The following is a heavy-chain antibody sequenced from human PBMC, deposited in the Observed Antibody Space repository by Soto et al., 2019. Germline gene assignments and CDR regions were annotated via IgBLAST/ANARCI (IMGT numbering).Heavy chain of an antibody. CDR2: ISAYNGNT. D-gene: IGHD2-2*01. Sequence: GLEWMGWISAYNGNTNYAQKLQGRVTMTTDTSTSTAYMELRSLRSDDTAVYYCARDRGSVIVVVPAAMWPYNWFDPCAQGTLVSVSS. J-gene: IGHJ5*02. V-gene: IGHV1-18*01. CDR3: ARDRGSVIVVVPAAMWPYNWFDP.